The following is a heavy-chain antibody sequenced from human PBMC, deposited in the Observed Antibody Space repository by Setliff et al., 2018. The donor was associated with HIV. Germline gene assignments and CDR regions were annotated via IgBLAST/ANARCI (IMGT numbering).Heavy chain of an antibody. V-gene: IGHV1-2*04. J-gene: IGHJ4*02. Sequence: GASVKVSCKASGYSFTDYYIHWVRPAPGQGLEWMGWINPKSDGTNYAQKFQGWITMTRDTSISTAYMELSRLRSDDTAVYYCARGMDYYDTSGYYQNYFDYCGQGTLVTVSS. D-gene: IGHD3-22*01. CDR2: INPKSDGT. CDR3: ARGMDYYDTSGYYQNYFDY. CDR1: GYSFTDYY.